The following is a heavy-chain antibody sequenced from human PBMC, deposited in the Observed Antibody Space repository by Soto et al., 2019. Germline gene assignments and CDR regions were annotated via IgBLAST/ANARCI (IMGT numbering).Heavy chain of an antibody. J-gene: IGHJ4*02. CDR3: ARGYYEGSSVFDY. V-gene: IGHV3-9*01. Sequence: GGSLRLSCAASGFTFDDYAMYWVRQVLGKGLEWVSSISWNSGNIGYADSVKGRFTTSRDNAENSLYLQMNSLRPEDTALYYCARGYYEGSSVFDYWGQGTLVTVSS. CDR2: ISWNSGNI. D-gene: IGHD3-22*01. CDR1: GFTFDDYA.